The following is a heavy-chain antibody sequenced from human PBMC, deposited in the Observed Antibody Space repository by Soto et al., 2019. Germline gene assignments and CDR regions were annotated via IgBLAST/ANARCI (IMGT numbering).Heavy chain of an antibody. D-gene: IGHD3-10*01. CDR2: IRQSGDRS. Sequence: GGSLRLSCAASGFSFSNYGMHWVRQAPGKGLEWVSSIRQSGDRSSYADSAKGRFTISRDNSKNTLYLQMNGLRLDDTAVYYCVTAVRTRLDNWGPGTLVTVSS. J-gene: IGHJ4*02. V-gene: IGHV3-NL1*01. CDR1: GFSFSNYG. CDR3: VTAVRTRLDN.